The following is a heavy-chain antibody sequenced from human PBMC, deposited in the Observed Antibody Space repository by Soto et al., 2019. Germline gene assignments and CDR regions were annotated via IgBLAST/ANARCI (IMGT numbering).Heavy chain of an antibody. V-gene: IGHV4-61*01. CDR1: GGSVSSGSYY. CDR2: IYYSGST. CDR3: ARAQVEYFGSGSHVDP. J-gene: IGHJ5*02. D-gene: IGHD3-10*01. Sequence: QVQLQESGPGLVKPSETLSLTCTVSGGSVSSGSYYWTWIRQPPGKGLEWIGYIYYSGSTNYNPSLKSRITISVDTSKNQFSLKLKSVTATDTAVYYCARAQVEYFGSGSHVDPWGQGTLVTVSS.